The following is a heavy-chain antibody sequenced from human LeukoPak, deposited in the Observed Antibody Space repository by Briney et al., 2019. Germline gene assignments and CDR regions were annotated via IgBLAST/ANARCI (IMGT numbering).Heavy chain of an antibody. J-gene: IGHJ4*02. CDR1: GFTFINNW. V-gene: IGHV3-74*03. CDR2: INTDGSNT. CDR3: ARDYYTSGDY. D-gene: IGHD3-3*01. Sequence: GGPLRLSCVASGFTFINNWSHWVGQPPGKGLAWVSRINTDGSNTEYADSVKGRFTISRDNAKNTLFLEMDSLRDEDTAVYYCARDYYTSGDYWGQGTLVTVSS.